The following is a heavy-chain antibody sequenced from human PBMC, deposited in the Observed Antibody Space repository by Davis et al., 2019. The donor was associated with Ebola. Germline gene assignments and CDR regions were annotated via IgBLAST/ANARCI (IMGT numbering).Heavy chain of an antibody. CDR1: GFTFDDYA. CDR3: AKGEFILTGYTPFDY. V-gene: IGHV3-9*01. J-gene: IGHJ4*02. D-gene: IGHD3-9*01. CDR2: ISWNSGSI. Sequence: GGSLRLSCAASGFTFDDYAMHWVRQAPGKGLEWVSGISWNSGSIGYADSVKGRFTISRDNSKNTLYLQMNSLRAEDTAVYYCAKGEFILTGYTPFDYWGQGTLVTVSS.